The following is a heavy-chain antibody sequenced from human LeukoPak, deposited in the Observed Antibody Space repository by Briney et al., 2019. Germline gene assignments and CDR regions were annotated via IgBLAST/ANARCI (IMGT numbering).Heavy chain of an antibody. CDR2: ISGSGGST. V-gene: IGHV3-23*01. D-gene: IGHD3-10*01. J-gene: IGHJ4*02. CDR1: GFTFSSYA. CDR3: AKVDLLYYYGSGSYLPRGGGYYFDY. Sequence: PGGSLRLSCAASGFTFSSYAMSWVRQAPGKGLEWVSAISGSGGSTYYADSVKGRFTISRDNSKNTLYLQMNSLRAEDTAVYYCAKVDLLYYYGSGSYLPRGGGYYFDYWGQGTLVTVSS.